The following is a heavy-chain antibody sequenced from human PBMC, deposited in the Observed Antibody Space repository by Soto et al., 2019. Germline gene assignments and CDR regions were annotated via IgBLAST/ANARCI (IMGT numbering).Heavy chain of an antibody. CDR2: ISYDGSNK. J-gene: IGHJ6*02. V-gene: IGHV3-30*18. D-gene: IGHD2-2*01. Sequence: QVQLVESGGGVVQPGRSLRLSCAASGFTFSSYGMHWVRQAPGKGLEWVAVISYDGSNKYYADSVKGRFTISRDNSKNTLYLQMNSLRAEDTAVYYCANPSAAKDYYGMDVWGQGTTVTVSS. CDR1: GFTFSSYG. CDR3: ANPSAAKDYYGMDV.